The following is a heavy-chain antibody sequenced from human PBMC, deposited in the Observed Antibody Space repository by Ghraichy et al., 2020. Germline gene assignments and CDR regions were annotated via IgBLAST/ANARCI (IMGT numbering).Heavy chain of an antibody. CDR3: VRLHNDFWSGPLGSFDY. Sequence: GGSLRLSCSDSGFTFSSYWMSWVRQAPGKGLEWVANINQDGSQTYYVGSVKGRFTISRHNAKNSLSLQMISLRAEDTAVYYCVRLHNDFWSGPLGSFDYWGQGTLVTVSS. CDR1: GFTFSSYW. V-gene: IGHV3-7*01. D-gene: IGHD3-3*01. CDR2: INQDGSQT. J-gene: IGHJ4*02.